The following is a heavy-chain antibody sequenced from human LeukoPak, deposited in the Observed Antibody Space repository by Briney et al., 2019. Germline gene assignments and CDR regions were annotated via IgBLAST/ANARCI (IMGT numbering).Heavy chain of an antibody. Sequence: GGSLRLSCAASGFIFRNYAMTWVRQAPGKGLEWVSAVSGVGGSTYYADSVKGRFTVSRDNSKSTLYLQMNSLSAEDTAVYYCAKRTVGEGPPFDYWGQGTLVTDSS. J-gene: IGHJ4*02. CDR1: GFIFRNYA. D-gene: IGHD3-16*01. CDR3: AKRTVGEGPPFDY. V-gene: IGHV3-23*01. CDR2: VSGVGGST.